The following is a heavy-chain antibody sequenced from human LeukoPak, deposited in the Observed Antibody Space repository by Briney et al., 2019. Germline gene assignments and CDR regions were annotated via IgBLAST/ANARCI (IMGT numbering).Heavy chain of an antibody. CDR1: GFTFSSYA. CDR2: ITYDGSNK. CDR3: AKDYMVRGVPYEYFQH. D-gene: IGHD3-10*01. Sequence: PGGSLRLSCAASGFTFSSYAMHWVRQAPGKGLEWVAVITYDGSNKYYADSVKGRFTISRDNSKNTLYLQMNSLRAEDTAVYYCAKDYMVRGVPYEYFQHWGQGTPVTVSS. J-gene: IGHJ1*01. V-gene: IGHV3-30-3*01.